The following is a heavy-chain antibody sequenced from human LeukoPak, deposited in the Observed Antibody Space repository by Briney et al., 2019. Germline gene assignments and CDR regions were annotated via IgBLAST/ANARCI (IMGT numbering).Heavy chain of an antibody. V-gene: IGHV3-23*01. J-gene: IGHJ4*02. CDR1: GITLSNYG. CDR3: AKRGVVIRVILVGFHKEAYYFDS. Sequence: GGSLRLSCAVSGITLSNYGMSWVRQAPGKGLEWVAGISDSGGRTNYADSVKGRFTISRDNPKNTLYLQMNSLRAEDTAVYFCAKRGVVIRVILVGFHKEAYYFDSWGQGALVTGSS. D-gene: IGHD3-22*01. CDR2: ISDSGGRT.